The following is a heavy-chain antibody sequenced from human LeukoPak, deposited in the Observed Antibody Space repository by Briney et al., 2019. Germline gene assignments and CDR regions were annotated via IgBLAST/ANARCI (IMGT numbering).Heavy chain of an antibody. D-gene: IGHD4-17*01. CDR1: GYTFTDYY. Sequence: ASVKVSCKVSGYTFTDYYMHWVQQAPGKGLEWMGLVDPEDGETIYAEKFQGRVIITADTSTDTAYMELSSLRSEETAVYYCAKEITTVTPGGPFDYWGEGTLVTVSP. V-gene: IGHV1-69-2*01. J-gene: IGHJ4*02. CDR2: VDPEDGET. CDR3: AKEITTVTPGGPFDY.